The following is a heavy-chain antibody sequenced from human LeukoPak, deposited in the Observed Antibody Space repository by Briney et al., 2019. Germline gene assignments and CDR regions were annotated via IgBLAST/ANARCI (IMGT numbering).Heavy chain of an antibody. CDR1: GFTFSSYG. V-gene: IGHV3-33*01. J-gene: IGHJ4*02. CDR2: IWYDGSNK. CDR3: ARGRYGYGYFDY. D-gene: IGHD2-15*01. Sequence: GRSLRLSCAASGFTFSSYGMHWVRQAPGKGLEWVAVIWYDGSNKYYADSVKGRFTISRDNSKNTLYLQMNSLRAEDTAVYYCARGRYGYGYFDYWGQGTLVTVSS.